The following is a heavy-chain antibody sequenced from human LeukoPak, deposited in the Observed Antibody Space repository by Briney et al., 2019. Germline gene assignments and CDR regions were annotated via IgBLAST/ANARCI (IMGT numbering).Heavy chain of an antibody. V-gene: IGHV1-2*02. J-gene: IGHJ6*03. D-gene: IGHD3-3*01. CDR1: GYTFTGYY. CDR3: ARVYIDDFWSGFTPYYYYYYMDV. CDR2: INPNSGGT. Sequence: ASVKVSCKASGYTFTGYYMHWVRQAPGQGLEWMGWINPNSGGTNYAQKFQGRVTMTRDTSISTAYIELSRLRSDDTAVYYCARVYIDDFWSGFTPYYYYYYMDVWGKGTTVTVSS.